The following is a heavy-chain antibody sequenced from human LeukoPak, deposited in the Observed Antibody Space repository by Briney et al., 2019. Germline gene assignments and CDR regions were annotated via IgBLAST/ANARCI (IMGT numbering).Heavy chain of an antibody. Sequence: ASVKVSCKASGYTFTGYYMHWVRQAPGQGLEWMGWINPNSGGTNYAQKFQGRVTMTRDTSISTAYMELSRLRSDDTAVYYCARSERFGRRDGYKTFDYWGQGTLVTVSS. J-gene: IGHJ4*02. CDR3: ARSERFGRRDGYKTFDY. D-gene: IGHD5-24*01. CDR1: GYTFTGYY. V-gene: IGHV1-2*02. CDR2: INPNSGGT.